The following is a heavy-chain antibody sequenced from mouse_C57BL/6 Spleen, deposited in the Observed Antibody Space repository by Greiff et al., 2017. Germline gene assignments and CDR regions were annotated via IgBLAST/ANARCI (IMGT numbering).Heavy chain of an antibody. V-gene: IGHV14-1*01. CDR2: IDPEDGDT. CDR1: GFNIKDYY. CDR3: TPIPTAAWFAY. Sequence: EVQLQQSGAELVRPGASVKLSCTASGFNIKDYYMHWVKQRPEQGLEWIGRIDPEDGDTEYAPKFQGKATMTADTSSNTAYLQLSSLTSEDTAVYYCTPIPTAAWFAYWGQGTLVTVSA. J-gene: IGHJ3*01. D-gene: IGHD1-1*01.